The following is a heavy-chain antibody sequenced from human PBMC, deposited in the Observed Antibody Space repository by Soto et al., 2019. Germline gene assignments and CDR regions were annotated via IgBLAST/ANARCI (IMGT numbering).Heavy chain of an antibody. J-gene: IGHJ6*02. CDR3: ASDIIVVAAAASYYYYYGLDV. CDR2: IIPIFGTA. D-gene: IGHD2-2*01. V-gene: IGHV1-69*06. CDR1: GGTFSSYA. Sequence: SVKVSCKASGGTFSSYAISWVRQAPGQGLEWMGGIIPIFGTANYAQKFQGRVTITADKSTSTAYMELSSLRSEDTAVYYCASDIIVVAAAASYYYYYGLDVWGQGTTVTVAS.